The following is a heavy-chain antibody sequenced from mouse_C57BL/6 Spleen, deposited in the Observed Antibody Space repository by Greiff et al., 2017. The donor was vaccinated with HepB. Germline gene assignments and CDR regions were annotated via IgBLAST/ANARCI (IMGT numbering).Heavy chain of an antibody. CDR2: IRSKSNNYAT. J-gene: IGHJ4*01. V-gene: IGHV10-1*01. CDR3: VRGRDRYAMDY. D-gene: IGHD3-3*01. CDR1: GFSFNTYA. Sequence: EVMLVESGGGLVQPKGSLKLSCAASGFSFNTYAMNWVRQAPGKGLEWVARIRSKSNNYATYYADSVKDRFTISRDDSESMLYLQMNNLKTEDTAMYYCVRGRDRYAMDYWGQGTSVTVSS.